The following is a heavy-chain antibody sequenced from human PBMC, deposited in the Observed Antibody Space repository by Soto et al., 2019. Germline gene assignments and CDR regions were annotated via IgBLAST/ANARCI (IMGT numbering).Heavy chain of an antibody. V-gene: IGHV4-39*01. Sequence: QLQLQESGPGLVKPSETLSLTCSVSGGSISSRTFWWAWIRQPPGKGLEGIGDMYYSGSSYSSPSLNSRVTLSVDTSKNQLSLKLNSVTAADTAVYYCARHPRDDYNYGGSGIFDYWGQGTLVTVSS. D-gene: IGHD4-4*01. J-gene: IGHJ4*02. CDR1: GGSISSRTFW. CDR2: MYYSGSS. CDR3: ARHPRDDYNYGGSGIFDY.